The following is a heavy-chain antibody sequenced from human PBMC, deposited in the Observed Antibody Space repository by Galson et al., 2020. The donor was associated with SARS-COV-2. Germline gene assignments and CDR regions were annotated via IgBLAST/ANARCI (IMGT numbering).Heavy chain of an antibody. CDR2: ISGRGDTM. CDR1: GFSFSDYY. D-gene: IGHD3-22*01. CDR3: ARGGSGYPDDAFDI. V-gene: IGHV3-11*01. J-gene: IGHJ3*02. Sequence: GGSLRLSCAASGFSFSDYYMTWIRQAPGKGLEWVSYISGRGDTMNYADSMKGRFTVSRDNARNSLSLQMNSLRADDTAVYYCARGGSGYPDDAFDIWGQGTMVTVSS.